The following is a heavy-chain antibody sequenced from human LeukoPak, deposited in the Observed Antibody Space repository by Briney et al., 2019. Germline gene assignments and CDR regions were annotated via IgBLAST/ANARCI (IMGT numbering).Heavy chain of an antibody. D-gene: IGHD2-15*01. Sequence: PGGSLRLSCAASGFTFSSYSMNWVRQAPGKGLEWVSTIGGRGGGTYYADSVKGRFIISRDNSKNTLYLQMTSLRVDDMAIYYCAKGGNCSGGSCYLSIDYWGQGNLVTVSS. CDR1: GFTFSSYS. V-gene: IGHV3-23*01. J-gene: IGHJ4*02. CDR2: IGGRGGGT. CDR3: AKGGNCSGGSCYLSIDY.